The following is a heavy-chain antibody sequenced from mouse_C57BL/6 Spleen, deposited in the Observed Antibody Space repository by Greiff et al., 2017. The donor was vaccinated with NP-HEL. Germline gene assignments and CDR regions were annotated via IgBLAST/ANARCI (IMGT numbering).Heavy chain of an antibody. D-gene: IGHD2-1*01. Sequence: QVQLQQSGAELVKPGASVKISCKASGYAFSSYWMNWVKQRPGKGLEWIGQIYPGDGDTNYNGKFKGKATLTADKSSSTAYMQLSSLTSEDSAVYFCARTFDYGNRGWYFDVWGTGTTVTVSS. V-gene: IGHV1-80*01. CDR3: ARTFDYGNRGWYFDV. J-gene: IGHJ1*03. CDR1: GYAFSSYW. CDR2: IYPGDGDT.